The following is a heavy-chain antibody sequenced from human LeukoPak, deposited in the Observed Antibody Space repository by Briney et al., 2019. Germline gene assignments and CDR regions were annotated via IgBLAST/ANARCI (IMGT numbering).Heavy chain of an antibody. CDR3: VRGMGVSMLYYVDY. CDR1: GLSVTSNY. Sequence: PGGSLRLSCAASGLSVTSNYMSWVRQAPGKGLEWVSVLYSDGTTYYADSVKGRFTISRDNSKNTLYLQMNSLRAEDTAVYYCVRGMGVSMLYYVDYWGQGTLVTVSS. V-gene: IGHV3-66*02. J-gene: IGHJ4*02. CDR2: LYSDGTT. D-gene: IGHD3-10*01.